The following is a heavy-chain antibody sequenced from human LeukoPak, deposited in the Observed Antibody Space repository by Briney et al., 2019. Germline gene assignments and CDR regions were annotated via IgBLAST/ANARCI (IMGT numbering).Heavy chain of an antibody. CDR1: GGSISSGDYY. J-gene: IGHJ3*02. CDR3: ASGYKNIPFDI. Sequence: QVQLQESGPGLVKPSQTLSLTCTVSGGSISSGDYYWSWIRQPPGKGLAWIGSLHYSGSTYYKPSLKSRVTISVDTSKNQFSLKLSSGTAADTAVYYCASGYKNIPFDIWGQGTMVTVSS. D-gene: IGHD1-1*01. CDR2: LHYSGST. V-gene: IGHV4-30-4*08.